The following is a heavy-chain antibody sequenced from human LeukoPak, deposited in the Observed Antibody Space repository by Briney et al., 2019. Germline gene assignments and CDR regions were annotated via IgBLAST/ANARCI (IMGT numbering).Heavy chain of an antibody. V-gene: IGHV1-8*01. CDR1: GYTFTSYD. CDR2: MNPNSGNT. J-gene: IGHJ5*02. D-gene: IGHD6-19*01. CDR3: ARSGAVAGSWFDP. Sequence: ASVRVSCKASGYTFTSYDINWVRPATGQGREWMGWMNPNSGNTGYTQKFQGRVTMTRNTSMSTAYMELSSLRSEDTAVYYCARSGAVAGSWFDPWGQGTLVTVSS.